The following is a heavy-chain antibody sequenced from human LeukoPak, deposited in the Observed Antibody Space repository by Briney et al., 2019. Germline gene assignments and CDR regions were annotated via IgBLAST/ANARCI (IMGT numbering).Heavy chain of an antibody. Sequence: GGSLRLSCAASGFTFDDYAMHWVRQAPGKGLEWVSGISWNSGSIGYADSVKGRFTISRDNAKNSLYLQMNSLRAEDTALYYCAKDSDYDILPTAEYFQHWGQGTLVTVSS. CDR1: GFTFDDYA. D-gene: IGHD3-9*01. CDR2: ISWNSGSI. CDR3: AKDSDYDILPTAEYFQH. V-gene: IGHV3-9*01. J-gene: IGHJ1*01.